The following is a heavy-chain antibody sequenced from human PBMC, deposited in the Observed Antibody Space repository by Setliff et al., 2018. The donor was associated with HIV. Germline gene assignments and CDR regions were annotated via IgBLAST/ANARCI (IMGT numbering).Heavy chain of an antibody. Sequence: SETLSLTCTVSGGSISSHYWSWIRQPPGKGLEWIGSIYYNGITNYNPSLKSRATVSVDTSKNQFSLKLSSVTAADTAVYYCARAGYYGSTSYWEYFQHWGQGTLVTVSS. CDR3: ARAGYYGSTSYWEYFQH. J-gene: IGHJ1*01. D-gene: IGHD3-22*01. CDR1: GGSISSHY. V-gene: IGHV4-59*11. CDR2: IYYNGIT.